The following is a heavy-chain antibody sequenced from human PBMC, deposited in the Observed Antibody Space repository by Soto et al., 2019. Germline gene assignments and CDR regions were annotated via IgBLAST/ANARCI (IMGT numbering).Heavy chain of an antibody. J-gene: IGHJ4*02. CDR3: ARASGSRLFDS. D-gene: IGHD1-26*01. Sequence: GGSLRLSCAASGFTFSSCAMSWVRQAPGKGLEWVSAISGSGGSTYYADSVKGRFTISRDNSKNTLYLHMNSLRAEDTAVYYCARASGSRLFDSWGQGTLVTVSS. CDR2: ISGSGGST. CDR1: GFTFSSCA. V-gene: IGHV3-23*01.